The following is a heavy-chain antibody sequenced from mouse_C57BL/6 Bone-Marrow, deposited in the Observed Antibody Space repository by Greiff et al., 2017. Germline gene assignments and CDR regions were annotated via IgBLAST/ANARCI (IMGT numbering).Heavy chain of an antibody. Sequence: VKLMESGAELARPGASVKLSCKASGYTFTSYGISWVKQRTGQGLEWIGEIYPRSGNTYYNEKFKGKATLTADKSSSTAYMGLRSLTSEDSAVYFCASSNWDGFYYFDYWGQGTTLTVSS. V-gene: IGHV1-81*01. CDR2: IYPRSGNT. J-gene: IGHJ2*01. CDR1: GYTFTSYG. CDR3: ASSNWDGFYYFDY. D-gene: IGHD4-1*01.